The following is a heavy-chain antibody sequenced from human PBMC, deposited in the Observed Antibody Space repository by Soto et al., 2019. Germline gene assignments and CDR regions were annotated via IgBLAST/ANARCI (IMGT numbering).Heavy chain of an antibody. CDR2: IWYDGSNK. D-gene: IGHD2-15*01. V-gene: IGHV3-33*01. Sequence: QVQLVESGGGVDQPGRSLRLSCAASGFTFSSYGMHWVRQAPGKGLEWVAVIWYDGSNKYYADSVKGRFTISRDNSKNTLYLQMNSLRAEDTAVYYCARDRGGGSCRNWFDPWGQGTLVTVSS. CDR3: ARDRGGGSCRNWFDP. CDR1: GFTFSSYG. J-gene: IGHJ5*02.